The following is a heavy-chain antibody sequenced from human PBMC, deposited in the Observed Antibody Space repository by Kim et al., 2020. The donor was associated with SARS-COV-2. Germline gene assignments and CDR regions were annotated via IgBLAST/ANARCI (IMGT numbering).Heavy chain of an antibody. CDR3: AREMSSRITIFGVVISPTPGFDY. V-gene: IGHV1-18*01. CDR2: ISAYNGNT. CDR1: GYTFTSYG. J-gene: IGHJ4*02. Sequence: ASVKVSCKASGYTFTSYGISWVRQAPGQGLEWMGWISAYNGNTNYAQKLQGRVTMTTDTSTSTACMELRSLRSDDTAVYYCAREMSSRITIFGVVISPTPGFDYWGQGTLVTVSS. D-gene: IGHD3-3*01.